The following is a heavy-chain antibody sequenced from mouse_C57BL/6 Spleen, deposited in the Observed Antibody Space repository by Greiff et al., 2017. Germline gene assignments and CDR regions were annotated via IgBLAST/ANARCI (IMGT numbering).Heavy chain of an antibody. V-gene: IGHV7-3*01. D-gene: IGHD1-1*01. J-gene: IGHJ1*03. CDR2: IRNKANGYTT. CDR3: ARYIFYYGSSYGHFDV. Sequence: VQLKESGGGLVQPGGSLSLSCAASGFTFTDYYMSWVRQPPGKALEWLGFIRNKANGYTTAYSASVKGRFTISRDNSQSILYLQMNALRAEDSATYYCARYIFYYGSSYGHFDVWGKGTTVTVSS. CDR1: GFTFTDYY.